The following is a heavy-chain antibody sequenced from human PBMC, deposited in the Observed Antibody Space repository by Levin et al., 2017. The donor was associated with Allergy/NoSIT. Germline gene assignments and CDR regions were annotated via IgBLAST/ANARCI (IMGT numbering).Heavy chain of an antibody. Sequence: PGGSLRLSCAASGFTFSDYYMSWIRQAPGKGLEWVSYISSSSSYTNYADSVKGRFTISRDNAKNSLYLQMNSLRAEDTAVYYCARPKVRGVVDAFDIWGQGTMVTVSS. CDR3: ARPKVRGVVDAFDI. V-gene: IGHV3-11*03. J-gene: IGHJ3*02. CDR1: GFTFSDYY. CDR2: ISSSSSYT. D-gene: IGHD3-10*01.